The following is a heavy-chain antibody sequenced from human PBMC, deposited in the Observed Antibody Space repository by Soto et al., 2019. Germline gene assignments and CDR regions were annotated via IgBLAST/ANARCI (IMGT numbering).Heavy chain of an antibody. V-gene: IGHV3-48*01. Sequence: EVQLVESGGMLVQPGGSLRLSCAASGLTLSTSSMNWVRQAPGKGLEWISYIRRHTSVTAYSDSVKGRFTISRDSAKNSLYLQMDSLRVEDTAVYYCGKVADSGDYTVDRWGQGTLVTLSS. CDR2: IRRHTSVT. CDR3: GKVADSGDYTVDR. J-gene: IGHJ5*02. CDR1: GLTLSTSS. D-gene: IGHD3-22*01.